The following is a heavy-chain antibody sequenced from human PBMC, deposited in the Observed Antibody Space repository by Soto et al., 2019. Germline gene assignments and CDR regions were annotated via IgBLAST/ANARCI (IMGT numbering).Heavy chain of an antibody. Sequence: SSETLSLTCAVYGGSFSGYYWSWIRQPPGKGLEWIGEINHSGSTNYNPSLKSRVTISVDTSKNQFSLKLSSVTAADTAVYYCARGCCSGGSCYFDYWGQGTLVTVSS. V-gene: IGHV4-34*01. CDR3: ARGCCSGGSCYFDY. CDR2: INHSGST. D-gene: IGHD2-15*01. CDR1: GGSFSGYY. J-gene: IGHJ4*02.